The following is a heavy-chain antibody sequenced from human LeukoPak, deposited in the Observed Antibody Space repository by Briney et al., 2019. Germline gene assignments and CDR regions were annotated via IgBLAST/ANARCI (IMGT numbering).Heavy chain of an antibody. CDR1: GGSISSSSYY. V-gene: IGHV4-39*07. D-gene: IGHD1-7*01. Sequence: SETRSLTCIVQGGSISSSSYYWAWIRQSPGKGLEWIGTFSSGGSAYYNPSLTSRVSISKDTSDNQFSLRLYSVTAADTAVYYCARKQAGTMYDVWGQGTQVTVSS. CDR3: ARKQAGTMYDV. J-gene: IGHJ4*02. CDR2: FSSGGSA.